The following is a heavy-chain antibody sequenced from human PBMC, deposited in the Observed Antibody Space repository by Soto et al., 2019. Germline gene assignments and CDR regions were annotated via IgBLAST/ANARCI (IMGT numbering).Heavy chain of an antibody. V-gene: IGHV3-23*01. CDR1: GFTFRSYA. Sequence: PGGSLRLSCAASGFTFRSYAMTWVRQAPGKGLEWVSVXTYXXDXTXXXDXXXGRFTISRDNSKEKVDLQMNSLTAEDTAVYYCARYIRGPTVFYFDFWGPGVLVTVSS. CDR2: XTYXXDXT. CDR3: ARYIRGPTVFYFDF. D-gene: IGHD3-3*02. J-gene: IGHJ4*02.